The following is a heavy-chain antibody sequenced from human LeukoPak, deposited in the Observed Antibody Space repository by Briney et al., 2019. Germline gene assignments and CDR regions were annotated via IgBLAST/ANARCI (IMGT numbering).Heavy chain of an antibody. CDR3: ARIYDSSGYVDY. Sequence: SQTLSLTCTVSGGSVTSGIYYWSWIRQPPGKGLEWIGEINHSGSTNYNPSLKSRVTISVDTSKNQFSLKLSSVTAADTAVYYCARIYDSSGYVDYWGQGTLVTVSS. CDR1: GGSVTSGIYY. V-gene: IGHV4-39*07. CDR2: INHSGST. D-gene: IGHD3-22*01. J-gene: IGHJ4*02.